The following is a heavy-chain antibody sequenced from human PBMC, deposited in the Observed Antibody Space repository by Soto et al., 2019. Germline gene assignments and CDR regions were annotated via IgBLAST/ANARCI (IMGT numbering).Heavy chain of an antibody. Sequence: ASVKVSCKASEGTFSSYGINWVRQAPGQGLEWMGRIIPIFNVSDFAQTFQDRVTITAEESTSTAYMELSSLRSDDTAVYYCARDRVDTAMVIDYGMDVWGQGTTVTVSS. D-gene: IGHD5-18*01. J-gene: IGHJ6*02. CDR3: ARDRVDTAMVIDYGMDV. CDR1: EGTFSSYG. CDR2: IIPIFNVS. V-gene: IGHV1-69*13.